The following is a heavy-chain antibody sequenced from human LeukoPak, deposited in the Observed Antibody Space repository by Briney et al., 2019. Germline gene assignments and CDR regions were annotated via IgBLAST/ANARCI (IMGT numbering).Heavy chain of an antibody. D-gene: IGHD3-3*01. CDR3: AREAFDFWSGYTPSYFDY. J-gene: IGHJ4*02. CDR1: GGSISSYY. CDR2: IHYSGST. V-gene: IGHV4-59*12. Sequence: PSETLSLTCTVSGGSISSYYWSWIRQPPGKGLEWIGYIHYSGSTNYNPSLESRVTISVDTSKNQFSLKLSSVTAADTAVYYCAREAFDFWSGYTPSYFDYWGQGTLVTVSS.